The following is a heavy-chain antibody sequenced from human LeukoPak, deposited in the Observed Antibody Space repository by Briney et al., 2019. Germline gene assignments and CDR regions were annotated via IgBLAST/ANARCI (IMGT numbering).Heavy chain of an antibody. D-gene: IGHD6-13*01. CDR3: AKKDSSSWLYYFDY. V-gene: IGHV3-23*01. CDR1: GFTFSSYW. J-gene: IGHJ4*02. CDR2: ISGSGGST. Sequence: GGSLRLSCAASGFTFSSYWMSWVRQAPGKGLEWVSAISGSGGSTNYADSVKGRFTISRDNSKNTLYLQMNSLRAEDTAVYYCAKKDSSSWLYYFDYWGQGTLVTVSS.